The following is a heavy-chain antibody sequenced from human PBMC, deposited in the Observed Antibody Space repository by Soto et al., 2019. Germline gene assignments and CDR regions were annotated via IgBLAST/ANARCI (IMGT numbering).Heavy chain of an antibody. J-gene: IGHJ6*02. Sequence: ASVKVSCKASGYTFTSYGISWVRQAPGQGLEWMGWISAYNGNTNYAQKLQGRVTMATDTSTSTAYMELRSLRSDDTAVYYCARLEGLPRSYYYYGMDVWGQGTTVTVSS. CDR1: GYTFTSYG. CDR2: ISAYNGNT. V-gene: IGHV1-18*01. CDR3: ARLEGLPRSYYYYGMDV. D-gene: IGHD4-17*01.